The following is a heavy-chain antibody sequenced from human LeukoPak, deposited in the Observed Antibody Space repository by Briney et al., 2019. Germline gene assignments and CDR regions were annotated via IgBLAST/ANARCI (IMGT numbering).Heavy chain of an antibody. CDR2: IYYSGST. Sequence: SETLSLTCTVSGGSISSSSYYWGWIRQPPRKGLEWIGSIYYSGSTYYNPSLKSRVTISVDTSKNQFSLKLSSVTAADTAVYYCARVYYGGKHFDYWGQGTLVTVSS. CDR3: ARVYYGGKHFDY. J-gene: IGHJ4*02. D-gene: IGHD4-23*01. V-gene: IGHV4-39*07. CDR1: GGSISSSSYY.